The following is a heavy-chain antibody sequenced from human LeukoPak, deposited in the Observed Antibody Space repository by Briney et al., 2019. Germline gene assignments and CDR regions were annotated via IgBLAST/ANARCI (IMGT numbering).Heavy chain of an antibody. Sequence: GGSLRLSCAASGFTFSIYTMNWVRQAPGKGLEWVSIINYNGDNKYYADSVQGRFTISRDNSKNTVYLQMNSLRAEDAAIYYCAKDGHCPGALCPTQIAVAGYNDNWGQGTLVTVSS. CDR1: GFTFSIYT. CDR3: AKDGHCPGALCPTQIAVAGYNDN. D-gene: IGHD6-19*01. J-gene: IGHJ4*02. CDR2: INYNGDNK. V-gene: IGHV3-23*01.